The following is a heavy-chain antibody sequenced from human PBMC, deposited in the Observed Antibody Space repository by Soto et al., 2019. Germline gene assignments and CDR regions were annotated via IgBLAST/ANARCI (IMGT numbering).Heavy chain of an antibody. D-gene: IGHD6-25*01. Sequence: EVQLVESGGGLVQPGGSLRLSCAASGFTFSSYSMNWVRQAPGKGLEWVSYISSSSSTIYYADSVKGRFTISRDNAKNSLYLQMNSLRAEDTAVYYCARFEAAASLQYYYYYMDVWGKGTTVTVSS. J-gene: IGHJ6*03. CDR3: ARFEAAASLQYYYYYMDV. CDR1: GFTFSSYS. CDR2: ISSSSSTI. V-gene: IGHV3-48*01.